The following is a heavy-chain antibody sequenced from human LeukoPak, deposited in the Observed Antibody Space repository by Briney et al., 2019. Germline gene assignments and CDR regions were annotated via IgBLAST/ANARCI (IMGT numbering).Heavy chain of an antibody. J-gene: IGHJ4*02. CDR1: GFTFSSFA. CDR3: ARSDYSGSGSDY. V-gene: IGHV3-30-3*01. CDR2: ISYDGSNK. D-gene: IGHD3-10*01. Sequence: GGSLRLSCVASGFTFSSFATHWVRQAPGKGLEWVAIISYDGSNKYYADSVRGRFTISRDNSKNTLYLQMNSLRAEDTAVYYCARSDYSGSGSDYWGQGTLVTVSS.